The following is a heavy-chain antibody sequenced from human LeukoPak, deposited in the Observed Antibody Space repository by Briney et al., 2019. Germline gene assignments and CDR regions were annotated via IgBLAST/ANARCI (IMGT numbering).Heavy chain of an antibody. V-gene: IGHV3-15*01. CDR2: SKGKSDGGTI. D-gene: IGHD6-6*01. J-gene: IGHJ4*02. CDR3: ITDRGISARPLFDY. Sequence: GGSLRLSCTASGFTFINAWMGWGRQTPGKGLEWGGRSKGKSDGGTIDCAAPVKGRFTISRDDSKNTLSLQMNSLKSEDTAKYFCITDRGISARPLFDYWGQGILVTVSS. CDR1: GFTFINAW.